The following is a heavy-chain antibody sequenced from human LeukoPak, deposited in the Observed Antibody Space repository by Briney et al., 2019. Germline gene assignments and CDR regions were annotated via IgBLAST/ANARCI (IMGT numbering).Heavy chain of an antibody. Sequence: GGSLRLSCTASGFIVANNYINWVRQAPGKGLEWVSLVYSGGSTYYADSVKGRFTISRDNSKNMVYLQMNSLRAEDTAMYYCARDPPAVLIDTYGWGQGTLVTVSS. D-gene: IGHD2-8*01. V-gene: IGHV3-66*01. CDR2: VYSGGST. CDR3: ARDPPAVLIDTYG. CDR1: GFIVANNY. J-gene: IGHJ4*02.